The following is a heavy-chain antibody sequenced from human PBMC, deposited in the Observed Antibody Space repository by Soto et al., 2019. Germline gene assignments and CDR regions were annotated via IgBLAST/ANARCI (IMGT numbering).Heavy chain of an antibody. CDR1: GYTFTGYY. Sequence: ASVKVSCKASGYTFTGYYMHWVRQAPGQGLEWMGWINPNSGGTNYAQKFQGWVTMTRDTSISTAYMELSRLRSDDTAVYYCARGDKESSSSWFDHWGQGTLVTVSS. CDR2: INPNSGGT. D-gene: IGHD6-6*01. CDR3: ARGDKESSSSWFDH. V-gene: IGHV1-2*04. J-gene: IGHJ5*02.